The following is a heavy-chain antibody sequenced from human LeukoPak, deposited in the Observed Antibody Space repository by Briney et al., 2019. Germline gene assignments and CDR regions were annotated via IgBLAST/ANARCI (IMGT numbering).Heavy chain of an antibody. J-gene: IGHJ4*02. Sequence: SETLTLTCTVSGGSISSSSYYWGWIRQPPGKGLEWIGSINYSGSTYYNPSLKSRVTISVDTSKNQFSLKLSSVTAADTAVYYCARQIFHREDIVLMVYAATDYWGQGTLVTVSS. V-gene: IGHV4-39*01. CDR1: GGSISSSSYY. D-gene: IGHD2-8*01. CDR3: ARQIFHREDIVLMVYAATDY. CDR2: INYSGST.